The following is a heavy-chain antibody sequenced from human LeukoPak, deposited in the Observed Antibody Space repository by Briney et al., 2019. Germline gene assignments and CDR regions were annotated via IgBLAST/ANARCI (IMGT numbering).Heavy chain of an antibody. CDR1: GFTFSSYN. CDR3: ARVAATPYQYYYMDV. J-gene: IGHJ6*03. D-gene: IGHD2-15*01. Sequence: GGSPRLSCAASGFTFSSYNMNWVRQAPGTGLEGVSYISSNSRTMYDADTVKGRFTISRDNANNSLFLQMSSLRAEDTAVCYCARVAATPYQYYYMDVWGKGTTVTVSS. V-gene: IGHV3-48*01. CDR2: ISSNSRTM.